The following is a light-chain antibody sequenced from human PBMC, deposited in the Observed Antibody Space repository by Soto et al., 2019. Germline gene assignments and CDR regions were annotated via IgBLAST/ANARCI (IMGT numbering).Light chain of an antibody. V-gene: IGLV2-14*01. Sequence: QSALTQSASVSGSPGQSISISCTGTSSDDGGYNYVSWYQQHPGKAPKLMIYDVSNRPSGVSNRFSGSKSGNTASLTISGLHAEDEADYYCSSFTSNSTYVVFGGGTKLTVL. J-gene: IGLJ2*01. CDR1: SSDDGGYNY. CDR3: SSFTSNSTYVV. CDR2: DVS.